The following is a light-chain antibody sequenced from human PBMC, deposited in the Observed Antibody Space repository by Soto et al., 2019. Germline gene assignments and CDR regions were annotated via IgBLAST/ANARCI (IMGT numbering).Light chain of an antibody. V-gene: IGKV3-20*01. Sequence: EIVLTQSPGTLSLSPGERATLSCRASQSVSSSYLAWYQQKPGQAPRLLIYGASSGATGIPDRFSGSGSGTDFTLTISRLEPEDFAVYYCQQYGSSPPSWTFGQGTKVDIK. CDR2: GAS. CDR3: QQYGSSPPSWT. CDR1: QSVSSSY. J-gene: IGKJ1*01.